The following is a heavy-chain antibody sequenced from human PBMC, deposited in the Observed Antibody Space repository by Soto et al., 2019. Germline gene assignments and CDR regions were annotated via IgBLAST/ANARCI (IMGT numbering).Heavy chain of an antibody. J-gene: IGHJ6*02. D-gene: IGHD3-3*01. CDR1: GSSILSTS. CDR2: IYYSGST. Sequence: LNYTNTGSSILSTSWCCIVRPPGKGLEWIGYIYYSGSTNYNPSLKSRVTISVDTSKNQFSLKLSSVTAADTAVYYWARENYDFWDRDYYYGMDVWCQWNTVT. V-gene: IGHV4-59*01. CDR3: ARENYDFWDRDYYYGMDV.